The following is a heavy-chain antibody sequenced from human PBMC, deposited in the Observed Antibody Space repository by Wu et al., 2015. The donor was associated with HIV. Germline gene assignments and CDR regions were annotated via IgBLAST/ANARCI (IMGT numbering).Heavy chain of an antibody. Sequence: QVQLVQSGAEVKKPGASVKVSCKASGYTFTSYYMHWVRQAPGQGLEWMGIINPSGGSTSYAQKFQGRVTMTRDTSTSTVYMELSSLRSEDTAVYYCARAREGGGHSSSWYQPAFDIWGQGTMVTVSS. CDR1: GYTFTSYY. CDR3: ARAREGGGHSSSWYQPAFDI. CDR2: INPSGGST. V-gene: IGHV1-46*01. J-gene: IGHJ3*02. D-gene: IGHD6-13*01.